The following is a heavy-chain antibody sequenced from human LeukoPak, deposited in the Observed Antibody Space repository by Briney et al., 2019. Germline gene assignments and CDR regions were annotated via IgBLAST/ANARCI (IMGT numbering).Heavy chain of an antibody. CDR1: GGSISSSYYY. J-gene: IGHJ3*02. D-gene: IGHD2-2*01. V-gene: IGHV4-39*07. CDR3: ARAVVPAAMVSFDI. CDR2: IYHSGST. Sequence: SGTLSLTCTVSGGSISSSYYYWGWVRQPPGKGLEWIGYIYHSGSTYYNPSLKSRVTISVDTSKNQFSLKLSSVTAADTAVYYCARAVVPAAMVSFDIWGQGTMVTVSS.